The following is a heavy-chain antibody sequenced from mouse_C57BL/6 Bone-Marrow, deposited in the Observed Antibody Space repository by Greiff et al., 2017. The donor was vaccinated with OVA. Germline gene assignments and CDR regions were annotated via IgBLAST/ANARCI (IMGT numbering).Heavy chain of an antibody. V-gene: IGHV1-55*01. J-gene: IGHJ4*01. CDR3: ARRWSYYYAMDY. Sequence: QVQLQQPGAELVKPGASVKMSCKASGYTFASYWITWVKQRPGQGLEWIGDIYPGSGSTNYNEKFKSKATLTVDTSSSTAYMQLSSLTSEDSAVYYCARRWSYYYAMDYWGQGTSVTVSS. D-gene: IGHD2-3*01. CDR2: IYPGSGST. CDR1: GYTFASYW.